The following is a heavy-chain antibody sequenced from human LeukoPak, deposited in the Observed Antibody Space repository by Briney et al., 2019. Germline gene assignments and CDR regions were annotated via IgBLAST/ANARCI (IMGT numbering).Heavy chain of an antibody. D-gene: IGHD3-3*01. J-gene: IGHJ6*02. CDR3: AGTEGTYYDFWSGSNYYYYGMDV. CDR2: IIPIFGTA. V-gene: IGHV1-69*13. CDR1: GGTFSSYA. Sequence: SVKVSCKASGGTFSSYAISWVRQAPGQGLEWMGGIIPIFGTANYAQKFQGRVTITADESTSTAHMELSSLRSEDTAVYYCAGTEGTYYDFWSGSNYYYYGMDVWGQGTTVTVSS.